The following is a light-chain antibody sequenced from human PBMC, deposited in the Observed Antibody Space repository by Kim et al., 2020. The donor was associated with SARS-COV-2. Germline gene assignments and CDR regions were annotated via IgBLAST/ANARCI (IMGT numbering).Light chain of an antibody. Sequence: VACGQAVRITCQGDSLRKYYTTWYQQKPGQAPIVGVYGKNNRPSGIPDRFSGSSSGNTASLTITGTQAGDEADYYCNSRDNNDNVLFGGGTQLTVL. J-gene: IGLJ2*01. CDR1: SLRKYY. V-gene: IGLV3-19*01. CDR3: NSRDNNDNVL. CDR2: GKN.